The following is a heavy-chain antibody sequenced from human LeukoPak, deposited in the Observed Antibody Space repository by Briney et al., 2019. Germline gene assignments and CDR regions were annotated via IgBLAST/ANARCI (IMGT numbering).Heavy chain of an antibody. CDR2: IRSKANSYAT. V-gene: IGHV3-73*01. Sequence: GGSLRLSCAASGFTFSGSAMHWVRQASGKGLEWVGRIRSKANSYATAHAASVKGRFTISRDDSKNTAYLQMNSLKTEDTAVYYCTRDDYDYVWGSCYFDYWGQGTLVTVSS. D-gene: IGHD3-16*01. J-gene: IGHJ4*02. CDR1: GFTFSGSA. CDR3: TRDDYDYVWGSCYFDY.